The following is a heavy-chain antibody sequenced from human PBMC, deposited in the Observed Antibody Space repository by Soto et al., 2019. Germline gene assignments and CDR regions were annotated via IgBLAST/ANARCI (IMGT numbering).Heavy chain of an antibody. V-gene: IGHV5-51*01. Sequence: PGESLKISCKGSGYTFTNYGIGWVRQMPGKGLEWMGIIYPGDSDTKYNPSLQVQVTISADKSITTTYLQWSSLNASDAAIYYSEASIFYYGIDVWGQGTTVTVSS. CDR3: EASIFYYGIDV. CDR1: GYTFTNYG. CDR2: IYPGDSDT. J-gene: IGHJ6*02.